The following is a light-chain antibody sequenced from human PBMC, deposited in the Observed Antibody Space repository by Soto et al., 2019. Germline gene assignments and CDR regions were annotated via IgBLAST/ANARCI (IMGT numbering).Light chain of an antibody. V-gene: IGLV2-14*01. CDR1: SSDVGGYNY. CDR3: SSYTSRNTEV. CDR2: DVK. J-gene: IGLJ2*01. Sequence: QSVLTQPASVSGSPGQSITISCTGTSSDVGGYNYVSWYQQHPGKVPKIMIYDVKNRPSGVSGRFSGSKSGNTAPLTISGLLAEDEADYYCSSYTSRNTEVFGAGTKLTVL.